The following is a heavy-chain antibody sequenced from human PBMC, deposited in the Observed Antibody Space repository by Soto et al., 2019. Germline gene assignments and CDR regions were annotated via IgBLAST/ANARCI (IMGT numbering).Heavy chain of an antibody. CDR1: GHTFNTYT. D-gene: IGHD6-13*01. Sequence: QVQLVQSGAEVKKPGSSVKVSCKPSGHTFNTYTINWVRQAPGQGLEWMGRIIPTSNISNYAQRFQDRVTMIADKSTSTAYMELSSLQSEDTAIYYCALSSTTRNTWFLSWGLGTLVTVSS. CDR3: ALSSTTRNTWFLS. CDR2: IIPTSNIS. V-gene: IGHV1-69*02. J-gene: IGHJ4*02.